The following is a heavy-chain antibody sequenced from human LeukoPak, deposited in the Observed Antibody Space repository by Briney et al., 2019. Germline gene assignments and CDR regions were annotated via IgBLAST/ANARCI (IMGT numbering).Heavy chain of an antibody. CDR2: ISSSSSYI. CDR3: ARDFSGQLVIGAPYFDL. D-gene: IGHD6-13*01. V-gene: IGHV3-21*01. CDR1: GFTFSSYS. J-gene: IGHJ2*01. Sequence: PGGSLRLSCAASGFTFSSYSMNWVRQAPGKGLEWVSSISSSSSYIYYADSVKGRFTISRDNAKNSLYLQMNSLRAEDTAVYYCARDFSGQLVIGAPYFDLWGRGTLVTVSS.